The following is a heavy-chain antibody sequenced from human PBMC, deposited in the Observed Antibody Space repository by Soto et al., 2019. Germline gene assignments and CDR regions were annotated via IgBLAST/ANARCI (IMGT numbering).Heavy chain of an antibody. Sequence: QVQLVQSGAEVKKPGASVKVSCKASGYTFTSYDINWVRQATGQGLEWMGWMNPNSGNTGYAQKFQGRVTMTRNTSLSTAYMEMSSLRSEDTAVYYCEGERSSCFDYWGQGTLVTVSS. CDR3: EGERSSCFDY. CDR1: GYTFTSYD. CDR2: MNPNSGNT. J-gene: IGHJ4*02. D-gene: IGHD6-13*01. V-gene: IGHV1-8*01.